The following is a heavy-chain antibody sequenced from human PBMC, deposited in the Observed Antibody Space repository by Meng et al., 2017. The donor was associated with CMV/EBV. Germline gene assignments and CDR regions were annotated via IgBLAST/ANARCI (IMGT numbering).Heavy chain of an antibody. J-gene: IGHJ2*01. CDR2: INPNSGGT. V-gene: IGHV1-2*02. D-gene: IGHD1-7*01. CDR1: GSTFTGYY. Sequence: QGQLVQAGAEVKKPGASVKVSCKASGSTFTGYYMHWVRQAPGQGLEWMGWINPNSGGTNYAQKFQGRVTMTRDTSISTAYMELSRLRSDDTAVYYCATYIGNYINWYFDLWGRGTLVTVSS. CDR3: ATYIGNYINWYFDL.